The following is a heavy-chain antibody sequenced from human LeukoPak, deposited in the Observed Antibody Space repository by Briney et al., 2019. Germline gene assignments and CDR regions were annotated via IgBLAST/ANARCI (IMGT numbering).Heavy chain of an antibody. D-gene: IGHD6-19*01. CDR2: IYTSGST. Sequence: SETLSLTCTVSGGSISNYYWTWIRQPAAKGLEWIGRIYTSGSTNYNPSLKSRVTMSVDTSKNQFSLKLSSVTAADTAMYYCARAAEYSSGWYLFDYWGQGILVTVSS. V-gene: IGHV4-4*07. J-gene: IGHJ4*02. CDR1: GGSISNYY. CDR3: ARAAEYSSGWYLFDY.